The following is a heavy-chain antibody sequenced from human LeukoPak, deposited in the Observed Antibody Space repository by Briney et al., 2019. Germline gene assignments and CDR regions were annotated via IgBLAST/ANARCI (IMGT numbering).Heavy chain of an antibody. CDR1: GGSISSGDYY. J-gene: IGHJ4*02. CDR2: IYCSGST. D-gene: IGHD1-26*01. Sequence: PSETLSLTCTVSGGSISSGDYYWSWIRQPPGKGLEWIGYIYCSGSTYYNPSLKSRVTISVDTSKNQFSLKLSSVTAADTAVYYCARVVGATDGPQHIDYWGQGTLVTVSS. V-gene: IGHV4-30-4*01. CDR3: ARVVGATDGPQHIDY.